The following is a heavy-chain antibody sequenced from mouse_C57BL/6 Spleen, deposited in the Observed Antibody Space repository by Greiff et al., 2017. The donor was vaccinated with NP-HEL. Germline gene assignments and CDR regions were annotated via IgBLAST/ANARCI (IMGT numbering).Heavy chain of an antibody. CDR2: IDPSDSET. J-gene: IGHJ4*01. CDR3: ARRAFHYYAMDY. D-gene: IGHD3-3*01. CDR1: GYTFTSYW. V-gene: IGHV1-52*01. Sequence: QVQLQQPGAELVRPGSSVKLSCKASGYTFTSYWMHWVKQRPIKGLEWIGNIDPSDSETHYTHKFKDKATLTVDKSSSTAYMQLSSLTSEDSAVYYCARRAFHYYAMDYWGQGTSVTVSS.